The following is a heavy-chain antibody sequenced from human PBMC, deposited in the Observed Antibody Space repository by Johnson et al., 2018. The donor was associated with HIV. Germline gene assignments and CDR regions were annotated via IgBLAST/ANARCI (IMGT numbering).Heavy chain of an antibody. CDR2: IYSGGST. V-gene: IGHV3-66*02. CDR3: ARGDEMATILGGDAFDI. D-gene: IGHD5-24*01. CDR1: GFTVSSNY. Sequence: VQVVESGGGLVQPGGSLRLSCAASGFTVSSNYMSWVRQAPGKGLEWVSVIYSGGSTYYAESVKGRLTISRDNSQNTLYLQMNSLRTEDTAVYYCARGDEMATILGGDAFDIWGQGTMVTVSS. J-gene: IGHJ3*02.